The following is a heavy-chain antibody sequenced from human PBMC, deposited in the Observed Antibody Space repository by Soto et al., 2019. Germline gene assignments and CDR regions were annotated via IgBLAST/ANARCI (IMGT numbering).Heavy chain of an antibody. D-gene: IGHD3-10*01. CDR2: INWNGGST. V-gene: IGHV3-20*04. Sequence: EVQLVESGGGVVRPGGSLRLSCAASGFTFDDYGMSWVRQAPGKGLEWVSGINWNGGSTGYADSVKGRFTISRDNAKNSLCLQMNSLRAEDTALYYCARDLTSGLLWFGELINWGQGTLVTVSS. CDR3: ARDLTSGLLWFGELIN. CDR1: GFTFDDYG. J-gene: IGHJ4*02.